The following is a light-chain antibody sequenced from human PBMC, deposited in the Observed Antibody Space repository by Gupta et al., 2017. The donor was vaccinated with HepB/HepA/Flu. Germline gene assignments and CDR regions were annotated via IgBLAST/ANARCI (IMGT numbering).Light chain of an antibody. CDR3: QQENNGHPILT. V-gene: IGKV3-15*01. CDR2: GSS. CDR1: QSVGYN. J-gene: IGKJ4*01. Sequence: EIVMTQSPATLSVSPGERATLSCRASQSVGYNLAWYQQKPGQAPMLLIYGSSTRATGIKARFSGSGDGTEFNLTIGSRQLEDFAVYYCQQENNGHPILTFGGGTKVEIK.